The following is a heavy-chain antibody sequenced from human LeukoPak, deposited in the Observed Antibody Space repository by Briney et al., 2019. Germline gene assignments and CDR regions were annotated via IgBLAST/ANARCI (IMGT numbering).Heavy chain of an antibody. CDR2: IYYNGRT. CDR1: GASISSSSFY. J-gene: IGHJ4*02. D-gene: IGHD3-3*01. Sequence: KASETLSLTCTVSGASISSSSFYWGWIRQPPGKGLEWIANIYYNGRTYYNPSLKSRLTISMDKSKNSFSLRLTSVTAADTAVYYCAREFFGARAFQYWGQGILVTVSS. CDR3: AREFFGARAFQY. V-gene: IGHV4-39*07.